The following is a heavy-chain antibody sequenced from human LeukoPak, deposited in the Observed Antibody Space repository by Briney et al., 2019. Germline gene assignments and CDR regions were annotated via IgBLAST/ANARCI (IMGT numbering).Heavy chain of an antibody. V-gene: IGHV4-4*07. CDR2: IYTTGTT. J-gene: IGHJ4*02. D-gene: IGHD2-2*02. CDR1: SGSISSYF. CDR3: GRQGYTASHYFLDF. Sequence: TSETLSLTCTVSSGSISSYFWGWVRQPPGKGLEWIGRIYTTGTTHYNPSLKSRVTMSIDTSTNKFSLNLRSMTAADTAVYYCGRQGYTASHYFLDFWSQGTLVAVS.